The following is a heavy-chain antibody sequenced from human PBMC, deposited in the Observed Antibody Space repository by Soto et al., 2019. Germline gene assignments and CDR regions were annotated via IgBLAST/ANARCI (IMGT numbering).Heavy chain of an antibody. CDR2: FDPEDGET. D-gene: IGHD5-12*01. V-gene: IGHV1-24*01. J-gene: IGHJ5*02. Sequence: ASVKVSCKVSGYTLTELSMHWVRQAPGKGLEWMGGFDPEDGETIYAQKFQGRVTMTEDTSTDTAYMELSSLRSEDTAVYYCATDPLHRARGYDYNWFDPWGQGTLVTVSS. CDR1: GYTLTELS. CDR3: ATDPLHRARGYDYNWFDP.